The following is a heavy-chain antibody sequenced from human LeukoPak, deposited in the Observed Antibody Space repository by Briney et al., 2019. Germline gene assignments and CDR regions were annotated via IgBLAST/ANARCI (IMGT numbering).Heavy chain of an antibody. J-gene: IGHJ4*02. D-gene: IGHD3-22*01. Sequence: SETLSLTCAVSDYSISSGSYWGWIRQPPGKGLEWIGSVYHSGSTHYSPSLKSRVTIAVGTSKNQFSLKLSSVTAADTAVYYCARNDSSGYFDYWGQGTLVTVSS. CDR1: DYSISSGSY. CDR3: ARNDSSGYFDY. CDR2: VYHSGST. V-gene: IGHV4-38-2*01.